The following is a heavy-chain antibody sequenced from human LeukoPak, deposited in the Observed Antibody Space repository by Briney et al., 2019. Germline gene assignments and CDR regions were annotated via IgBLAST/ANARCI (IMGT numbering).Heavy chain of an antibody. CDR3: ARGGMATIFDY. V-gene: IGHV3-53*01. CDR1: GFTVSSNY. Sequence: GGSLRLSCAASGFTVSSNYMSWVRQAPGKGLEWVSVIYSGGSTYYADSVKGRFTISGDNSKNTLYLQMNSLRAEDTAVYYCARGGMATIFDYWGQGTLVTVSS. J-gene: IGHJ4*02. D-gene: IGHD5-24*01. CDR2: IYSGGST.